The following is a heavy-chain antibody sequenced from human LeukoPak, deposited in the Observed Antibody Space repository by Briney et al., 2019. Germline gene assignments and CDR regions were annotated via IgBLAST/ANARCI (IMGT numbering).Heavy chain of an antibody. CDR1: GFTFGTYA. D-gene: IGHD3-10*01. V-gene: IGHV4-34*01. Sequence: GSLSLSCTASGFTFGTYAMTWVRQPPGKGLEWIGEINHCGRTTYNPSLKSRVTISVDTSKNQFSLKLSSVTAADTAVYYCARARVGVRGVIPPGYYYGMDVWGQGTTVTVSS. CDR2: INHCGRT. J-gene: IGHJ6*02. CDR3: ARARVGVRGVIPPGYYYGMDV.